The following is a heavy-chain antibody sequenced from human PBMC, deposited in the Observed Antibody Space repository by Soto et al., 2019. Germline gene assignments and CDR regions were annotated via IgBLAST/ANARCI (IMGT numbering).Heavy chain of an antibody. V-gene: IGHV1-3*01. Sequence: GASVKVSCKASGYTFTSYAMHWLRQAPGQRLEWMGWINAGNGNTKYSQKFQGRVTITRDTSASTAYMELSSLRSEDTAVYYCARALLFDYYYYGMDVWGQGTTVTVSS. J-gene: IGHJ6*02. CDR2: INAGNGNT. CDR3: ARALLFDYYYYGMDV. CDR1: GYTFTSYA. D-gene: IGHD3-10*02.